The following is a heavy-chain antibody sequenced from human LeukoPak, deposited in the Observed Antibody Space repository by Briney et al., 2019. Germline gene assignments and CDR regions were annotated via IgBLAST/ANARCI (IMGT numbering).Heavy chain of an antibody. Sequence: ASVKVSCEASGYTFTSYAMHWVRQAPGQRLEWMGWINAGNGNTKYSQKFQGRVTITRDTSASTAYMELSSLRSEDTAVYYCARYSYGRRGYGYWGQGTLVTVSS. V-gene: IGHV1-3*01. D-gene: IGHD5-18*01. J-gene: IGHJ4*02. CDR2: INAGNGNT. CDR1: GYTFTSYA. CDR3: ARYSYGRRGYGY.